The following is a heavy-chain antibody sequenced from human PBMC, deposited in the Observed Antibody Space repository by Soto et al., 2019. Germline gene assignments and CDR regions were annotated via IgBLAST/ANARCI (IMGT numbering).Heavy chain of an antibody. D-gene: IGHD3-22*01. Sequence: ASVKVSCKASGYTFTSYGISWVRQAPGQGLERMGWISAYNGNTNYAQKLQGRVTMTTDTSTSTAYMELRSLRSDDTAVYYCARDHLYYYDSSAPIPLGAFDIWGQGTMVTVSS. CDR1: GYTFTSYG. CDR3: ARDHLYYYDSSAPIPLGAFDI. V-gene: IGHV1-18*01. CDR2: ISAYNGNT. J-gene: IGHJ3*02.